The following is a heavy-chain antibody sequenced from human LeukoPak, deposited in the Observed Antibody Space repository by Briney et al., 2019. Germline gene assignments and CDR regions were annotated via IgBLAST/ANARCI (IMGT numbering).Heavy chain of an antibody. V-gene: IGHV4-61*01. CDR2: ISYSGNT. J-gene: IGHJ4*02. Sequence: PSETLSLTCTVSGGSVSSGSYYWSWIRQPPGKGLERIGYISYSGNTNYNPSLKSRVTISVDTSKNQFSLRLSSVTTADTAMYYCARDDGLRLGGYFDYWGQGTLVTVSS. CDR3: ARDDGLRLGGYFDY. D-gene: IGHD3-16*01. CDR1: GGSVSSGSYY.